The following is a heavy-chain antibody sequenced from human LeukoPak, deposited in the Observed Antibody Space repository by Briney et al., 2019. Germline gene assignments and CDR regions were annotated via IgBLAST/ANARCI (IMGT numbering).Heavy chain of an antibody. V-gene: IGHV1-8*01. CDR2: MNPNSGNT. J-gene: IGHJ6*02. Sequence: ASVKVSCKASGYTFTSYDINWVRQATGQGLEWMGWMNPNSGNTGYAQKFQGRVTMTEDTSTDTAYMELSSLRSEDTAVYYCATAGYSGYGMDVWGQGTTVTVSS. CDR3: ATAGYSGYGMDV. D-gene: IGHD6-13*01. CDR1: GYTFTSYD.